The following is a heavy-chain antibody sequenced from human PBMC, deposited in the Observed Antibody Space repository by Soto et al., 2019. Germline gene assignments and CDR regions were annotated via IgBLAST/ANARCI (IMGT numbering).Heavy chain of an antibody. CDR2: INTGNGNT. D-gene: IGHD6-13*01. CDR1: GYTFTSYA. CDR3: ARDRYTLDSSTWYFDY. V-gene: IGHV1-3*04. J-gene: IGHJ4*02. Sequence: VQLVQSGAEVKKPGASVKVSCKASGYTFTSYAIHWVRQAPGQRVEWMGWINTGNGNTKYSQKFQGRVTITRDTSASTAYMELSSLRSEDTAVYYCARDRYTLDSSTWYFDYWGQGTLVTVSS.